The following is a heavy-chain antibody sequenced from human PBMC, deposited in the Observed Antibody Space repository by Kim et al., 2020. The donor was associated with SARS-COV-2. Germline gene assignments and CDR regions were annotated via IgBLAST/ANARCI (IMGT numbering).Heavy chain of an antibody. Sequence: GGSLRLSCAASGFTFSSYGMHWVRQAPGKGLEWVAVISYDGSNKYYADSVKGRFTISRDNSKNTLYLQMNSLRAEDTAVYYCAKDFAVRGGYYGDYYYYGMDVWGQGTTVTVSS. D-gene: IGHD3-3*01. CDR3: AKDFAVRGGYYGDYYYYGMDV. V-gene: IGHV3-30*18. CDR2: ISYDGSNK. J-gene: IGHJ6*02. CDR1: GFTFSSYG.